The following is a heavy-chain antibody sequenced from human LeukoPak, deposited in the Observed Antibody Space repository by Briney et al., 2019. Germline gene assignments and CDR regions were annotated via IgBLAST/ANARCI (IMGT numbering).Heavy chain of an antibody. CDR3: ARDNSGSYYSGYYYYYGMDV. Sequence: SETLSLTCAVSGGSISSSNWWSWVRQPPGKGLEWIGEIYHSGSTNYNPSLKSRVTISVDTSKNQFSLKLSSVTAADTAVYYCARDNSGSYYSGYYYYYGMDVWGQGTTVTVSS. CDR1: GGSISSSNW. J-gene: IGHJ6*02. CDR2: IYHSGST. D-gene: IGHD1-26*01. V-gene: IGHV4-4*02.